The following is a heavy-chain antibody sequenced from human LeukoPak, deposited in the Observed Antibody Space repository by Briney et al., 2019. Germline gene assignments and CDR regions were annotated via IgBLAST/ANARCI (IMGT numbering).Heavy chain of an antibody. CDR2: INPNSGDT. J-gene: IGHJ4*02. CDR1: GYTFTGYY. D-gene: IGHD3-10*01. Sequence: ASVKVSCKASGYTFTGYYMHWVRQAPGQGLEWMGWINPNSGDTNYAQKFQGRVTMTRDTSISTAYMELSRLRSDDTAIYYCALMVRGVINRLDYWGQGTLVTVSS. CDR3: ALMVRGVINRLDY. V-gene: IGHV1-2*02.